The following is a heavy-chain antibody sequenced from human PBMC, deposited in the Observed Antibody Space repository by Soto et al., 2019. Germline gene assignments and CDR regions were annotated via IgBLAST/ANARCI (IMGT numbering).Heavy chain of an antibody. CDR2: TYYRSKWYK. Sequence: SQTLSLTCAISGDSVSSNSAAWNRVRQSPSRGLEWLGRTYYRSKWYKDYAASVKSRITINADTSKNQFSLQLNSVTPEDTAVYYCARVSGYGSNIYYYGMDVWGQGTTVTAP. CDR1: GDSVSSNSAA. D-gene: IGHD6-13*01. J-gene: IGHJ6*02. V-gene: IGHV6-1*01. CDR3: ARVSGYGSNIYYYGMDV.